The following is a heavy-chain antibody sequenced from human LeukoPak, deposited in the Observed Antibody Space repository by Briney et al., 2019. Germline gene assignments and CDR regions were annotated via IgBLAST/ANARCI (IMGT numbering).Heavy chain of an antibody. CDR2: MNPNSGNT. V-gene: IGHV1-8*01. CDR3: ARGVDYANYYYYGMDV. CDR1: GYTFTSYD. J-gene: IGHJ6*02. D-gene: IGHD4-17*01. Sequence: KPGASVKVSCKASGYTFTSYDINWVRQATGQGLEWMGWMNPNSGNTGYAQKFQGRVTMTRNTSISTAYMELSSLRSEDTAVYYCARGVDYANYYYYGMDVWGQGTRSPSP.